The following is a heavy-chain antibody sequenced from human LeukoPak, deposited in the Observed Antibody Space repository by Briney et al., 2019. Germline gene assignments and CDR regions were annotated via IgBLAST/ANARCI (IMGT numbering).Heavy chain of an antibody. CDR1: GFTFDDYA. J-gene: IGHJ4*02. CDR3: AKDIMDTTLYYFDY. D-gene: IGHD1-1*01. V-gene: IGHV3-9*01. CDR2: ISWNSGSI. Sequence: GGSLRLSCAASGFTFDDYAMHWVRQAPGKGLEWVSGISWNSGSIGYADSVKGRFTISRDNAKNSLYLQMNSLRAEDTALYYCAKDIMDTTLYYFDYWGQGTLVTVSS.